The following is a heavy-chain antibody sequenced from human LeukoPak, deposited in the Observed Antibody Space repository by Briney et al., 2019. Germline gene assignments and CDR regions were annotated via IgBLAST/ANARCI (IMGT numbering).Heavy chain of an antibody. V-gene: IGHV3-9*01. CDR1: GFTFDDYA. CDR3: AKDTSDYYDSSGYSHFDY. Sequence: PGGSLRLSCAASGFTFDDYAMHWVRQAPGKGLEWVSGISWNSGSIGYADSVKGRFTISRDNAKNSLYLQMNSLRAEDTALYYCAKDTSDYYDSSGYSHFDYWGQGTLVTVSS. D-gene: IGHD3-22*01. CDR2: ISWNSGSI. J-gene: IGHJ4*02.